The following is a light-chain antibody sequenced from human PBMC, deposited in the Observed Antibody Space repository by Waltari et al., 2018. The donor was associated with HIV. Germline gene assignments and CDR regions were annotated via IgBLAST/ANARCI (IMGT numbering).Light chain of an antibody. CDR1: QTVDSD. J-gene: IGKJ2*01. Sequence: DRVLTQSPTTLSVSPGDRATLSCRASQTVDSDLAWYQQRPGQPPRLLISGASTRATGIPARFSGSGSGTEFTLTINSLQSEDFAVYYCQQYNNWPYTFGQGTRLDIK. V-gene: IGKV3-15*01. CDR2: GAS. CDR3: QQYNNWPYT.